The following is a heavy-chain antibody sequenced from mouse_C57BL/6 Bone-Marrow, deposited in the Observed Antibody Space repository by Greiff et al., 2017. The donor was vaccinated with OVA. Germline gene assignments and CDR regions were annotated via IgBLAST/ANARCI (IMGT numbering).Heavy chain of an antibody. V-gene: IGHV1-59*01. Sequence: QVQLKQPGAELVRPGTSVKLSCKASGYTFTSYWMHWVKQRPGQGLEWIGVIDPSDSYTNYNQKFKGKATLTVDTSSSTAYMQLSSLTSEDSAVYYCAREGVTTVVAPQAWFAYWGQGTLVTVSA. CDR2: IDPSDSYT. CDR3: AREGVTTVVAPQAWFAY. J-gene: IGHJ3*01. D-gene: IGHD1-1*01. CDR1: GYTFTSYW.